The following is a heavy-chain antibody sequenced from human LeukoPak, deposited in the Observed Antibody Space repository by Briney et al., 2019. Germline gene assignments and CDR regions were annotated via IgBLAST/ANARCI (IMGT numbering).Heavy chain of an antibody. D-gene: IGHD6-13*01. CDR1: GFTFSSYG. CDR3: ASAAGPFDN. CDR2: IWFDGSNK. V-gene: IGHV3-33*01. J-gene: IGHJ4*02. Sequence: GGSLRLSCVASGFTFSSYGMHWVRQAPGKGPEWVAVIWFDGSNKYYADSVKGRFTISRDNSKNTLYLDMNGLRAEDTAVYYCASAAGPFDNWGQGTLVTVSS.